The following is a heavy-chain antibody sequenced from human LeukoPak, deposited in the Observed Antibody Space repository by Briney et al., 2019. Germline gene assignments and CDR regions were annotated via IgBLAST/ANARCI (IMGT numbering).Heavy chain of an antibody. Sequence: GGSLRLSCAASEFTVSSNYMSWVRQAPGKGLEWVSMIYSGGSTYYADSVKGRFTISRDNSKNTLYLQMNSLRSDDTAVYYCARGFETVAGTSYFQHWGQGTLVTVSS. CDR1: EFTVSSNY. CDR3: ARGFETVAGTSYFQH. V-gene: IGHV3-53*05. J-gene: IGHJ1*01. D-gene: IGHD6-19*01. CDR2: IYSGGST.